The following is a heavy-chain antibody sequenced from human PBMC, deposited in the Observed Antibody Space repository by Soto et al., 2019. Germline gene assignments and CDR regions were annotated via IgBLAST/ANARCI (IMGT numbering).Heavy chain of an antibody. CDR1: GGSISSSSYY. J-gene: IGHJ4*02. CDR2: IYYSGST. V-gene: IGHV4-39*01. CDR3: ARALGIAAAGRFVYYFDY. Sequence: QLQLQESGLGLVKPSETLSLTCTVSGGSISSSSYYWGWIRQPPGKGLEWIGSIYYSGSTYYNPSLKSRVTISVDTSKNQFSLKLSSVTAADTAVYYCARALGIAAAGRFVYYFDYWGQGTLVTVSS. D-gene: IGHD6-13*01.